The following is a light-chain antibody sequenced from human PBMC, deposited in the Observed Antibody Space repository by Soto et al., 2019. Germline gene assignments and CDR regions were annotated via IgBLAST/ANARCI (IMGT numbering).Light chain of an antibody. J-gene: IGKJ1*01. CDR1: QPVTNY. CDR3: QQSYIAPWT. CDR2: AAS. Sequence: DIQMTQSPCSLSASVGDRVTITCRASQPVTNYLSWYQQKPGKAPTLLIYAASRLQSGVPSRFSAGGSGTEFTLSINSLLPEDFATYYCQQSYIAPWTCGQGTKGDIK. V-gene: IGKV1-39*01.